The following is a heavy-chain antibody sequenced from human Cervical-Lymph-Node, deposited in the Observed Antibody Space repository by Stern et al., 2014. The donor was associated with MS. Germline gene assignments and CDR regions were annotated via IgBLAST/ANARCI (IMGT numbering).Heavy chain of an antibody. V-gene: IGHV5-51*01. Sequence: EVQLVQSGAEVKKPGESLKISCKVSGYSFTIYYIAWVRQMPGKGLEWMGGIYPYDSDTTYSPSFQGQVTISADKSITTAYLQWSSLRASDTAMYYCARHVQGFDYWGQGTLVTVSS. CDR2: IYPYDSDT. CDR1: GYSFTIYY. CDR3: ARHVQGFDY. J-gene: IGHJ4*02.